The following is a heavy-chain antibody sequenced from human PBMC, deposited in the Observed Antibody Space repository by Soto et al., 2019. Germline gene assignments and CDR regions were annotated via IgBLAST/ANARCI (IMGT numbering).Heavy chain of an antibody. CDR2: ISYDGSNK. D-gene: IGHD3-3*01. V-gene: IGHV3-30-3*01. CDR3: ARDKRIFGVVIIENYYYYGMDV. Sequence: GGSLRLSCAASGFTFSSYAMHWVRQAPGKGLEWVAVISYDGSNKYYADSVKGRFTISRDNSKNTLYLQMNSLRAEDTDVYYCARDKRIFGVVIIENYYYYGMDVWGQGTTVTVSS. CDR1: GFTFSSYA. J-gene: IGHJ6*02.